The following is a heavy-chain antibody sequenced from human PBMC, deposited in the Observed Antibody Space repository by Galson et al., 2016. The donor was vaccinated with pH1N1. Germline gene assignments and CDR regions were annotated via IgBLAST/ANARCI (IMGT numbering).Heavy chain of an antibody. CDR3: ASAGYGDYVGYFDY. Sequence: SVKVSCKAPGGIFNSHTISWVRQAPGQGLEWMGRISTLFGTENYAQNFMGRVTISADASTGTAYMELTNLTSQDTAVYYCASAGYGDYVGYFDYWGQGTLVTVSS. D-gene: IGHD4-17*01. J-gene: IGHJ4*02. CDR1: GGIFNSHT. V-gene: IGHV1-69*13. CDR2: ISTLFGTE.